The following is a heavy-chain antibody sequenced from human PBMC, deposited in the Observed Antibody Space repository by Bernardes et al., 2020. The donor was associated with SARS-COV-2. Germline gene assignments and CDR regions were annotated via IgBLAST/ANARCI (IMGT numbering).Heavy chain of an antibody. CDR2: ASASDDST. CDR3: ARLNYYASGSYSPFDY. D-gene: IGHD3-10*01. Sequence: GGSLRLSCAASGFTFSMYAMAWVRQAPGKGLEYVSGASASDDSTTYADSVRGRFTISRDNSQNRLFLQMNSLRAEDTAVYYCARLNYYASGSYSPFDYWGQGSLVTVSS. J-gene: IGHJ4*02. CDR1: GFTFSMYA. V-gene: IGHV3-23*01.